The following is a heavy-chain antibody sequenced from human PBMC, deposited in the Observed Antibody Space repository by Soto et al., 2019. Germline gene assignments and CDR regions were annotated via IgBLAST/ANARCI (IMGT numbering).Heavy chain of an antibody. Sequence: GGSLRLSCAASGFTFSSYEMNWVRQAPGKGLERLSYLDSSAGTIHYADSVKGRFTISRDNSKNTLYLQMSSLTTEDTSVYYCARESPVLSWYFDLWGRGTLVTVSS. J-gene: IGHJ2*01. CDR2: LDSSAGTI. CDR1: GFTFSSYE. V-gene: IGHV3-48*03. CDR3: ARESPVLSWYFDL.